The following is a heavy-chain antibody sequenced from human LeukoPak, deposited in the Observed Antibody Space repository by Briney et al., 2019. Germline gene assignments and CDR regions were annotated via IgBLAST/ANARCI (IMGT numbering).Heavy chain of an antibody. D-gene: IGHD2-2*01. CDR3: ARGLNLGTNFVVVPADGTPFDY. CDR1: GGSISSSSYY. V-gene: IGHV4-39*07. J-gene: IGHJ4*02. Sequence: SETLSLTCTVSGGSISSSSYYWGWIRQPPGKGLEWIGSIYYSGSTYYNPSLKSRVTISVDTSKNQFSLKLSSVTAADTAVYYCARGLNLGTNFVVVPADGTPFDYWGQGTLVTVSS. CDR2: IYYSGST.